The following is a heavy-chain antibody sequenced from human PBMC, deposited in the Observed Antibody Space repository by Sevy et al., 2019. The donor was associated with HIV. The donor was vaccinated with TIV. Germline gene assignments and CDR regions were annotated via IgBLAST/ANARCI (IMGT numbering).Heavy chain of an antibody. V-gene: IGHV3-30*18. J-gene: IGHJ6*02. Sequence: GGSLRLSCAASGFTFSSYGMHWVRQAPGKGLEWVAVISYDGSNKYYADSVKGRFTISRDNCKNTLYLQMNSLRAEDTAVYYCAKDQGSKKGGMDVWGQRTTVTVSS. CDR1: GFTFSSYG. CDR2: ISYDGSNK. CDR3: AKDQGSKKGGMDV.